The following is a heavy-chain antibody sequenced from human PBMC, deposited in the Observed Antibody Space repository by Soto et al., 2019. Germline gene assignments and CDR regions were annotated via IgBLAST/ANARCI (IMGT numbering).Heavy chain of an antibody. CDR3: ARDRDVLRFLEWLSEFDY. CDR2: ISAYNGNT. J-gene: IGHJ4*02. CDR1: GYTFTSYG. V-gene: IGHV1-18*01. Sequence: QVQLAQSGAEVKKPGASVKVSCKASGYTFTSYGISWVRQAPGQGLEWMGWISAYNGNTNYAQKLQGRVTMTTDTSTSTAYMELRSLRSDDTAVYYCARDRDVLRFLEWLSEFDYWGQGTLVTVSS. D-gene: IGHD3-3*01.